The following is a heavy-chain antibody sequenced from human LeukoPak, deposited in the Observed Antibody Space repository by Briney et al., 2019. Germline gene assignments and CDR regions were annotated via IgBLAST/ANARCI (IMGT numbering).Heavy chain of an antibody. J-gene: IGHJ4*02. CDR1: GFTFSSYS. V-gene: IGHV3-21*01. Sequence: PGGSLRLSCAASGFTFSSYSMSWVRQAPGKGLEWVSSISSSSSYIYYADSVKGRFTISRDNAKNSLYLQMNSLRAEDTAVYYCARDVTAYYDFWSGYQYDYWGQGTLVTVSS. CDR2: ISSSSSYI. CDR3: ARDVTAYYDFWSGYQYDY. D-gene: IGHD3-3*01.